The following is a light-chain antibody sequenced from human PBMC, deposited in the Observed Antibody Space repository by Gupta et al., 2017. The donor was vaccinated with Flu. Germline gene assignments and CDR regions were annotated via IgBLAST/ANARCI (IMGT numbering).Light chain of an antibody. CDR1: QSISTY. Sequence: DLQMTQSPSTLSASVGDRITITCRASQSISTYLAWYQQKPGEAPKLLIYKASRIYSGVPSRFSGSGSGTEFTLSISSLQPDDLATYYCQQYDSYSGRSFGQGTKLEIK. J-gene: IGKJ2*04. CDR3: QQYDSYSGRS. V-gene: IGKV1-5*03. CDR2: KAS.